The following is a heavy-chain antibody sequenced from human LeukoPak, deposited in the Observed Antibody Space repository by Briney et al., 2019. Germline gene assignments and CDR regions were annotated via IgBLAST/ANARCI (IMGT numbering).Heavy chain of an antibody. J-gene: IGHJ6*03. V-gene: IGHV1-2*02. CDR1: GYTFTSYD. CDR3: ATSAYYYYYMDV. Sequence: ASVKVSCKASGYTFTSYDINWVRQATGQGLEWMGWINPNSGGTNYAQKFQGRVTMTRDTSISTAYMELSRLRSDDTAVYYCATSAYYYYYMDVWGKGTTVTVSS. D-gene: IGHD1/OR15-1a*01. CDR2: INPNSGGT.